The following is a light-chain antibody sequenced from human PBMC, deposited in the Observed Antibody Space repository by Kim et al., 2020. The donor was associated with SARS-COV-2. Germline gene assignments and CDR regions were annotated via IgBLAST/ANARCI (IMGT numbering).Light chain of an antibody. J-gene: IGKJ4*01. CDR1: QSVRRSY. Sequence: PGERATRSCRASQSVRRSYLAWDQEKPGEGPRLRSYGASSRATGVPDRCSGRGAGTDITLTISRVEREEMAVYYSERNGSSPRTVGEGTKVGIK. CDR3: ERNGSSPRT. V-gene: IGKV3-20*01. CDR2: GAS.